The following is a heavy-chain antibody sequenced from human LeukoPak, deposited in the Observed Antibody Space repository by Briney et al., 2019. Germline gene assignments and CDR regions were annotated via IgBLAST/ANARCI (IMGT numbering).Heavy chain of an antibody. Sequence: PSETLSLTCVVYGGSFSGYYWSWIRQPPGKGLEWIGEINHSGSTNYNPSLKSRVTISVDTSKNQFSLKLSSVTAADTAVYYCARGGMGEQWLVFYYFDYWGQGTLVTVSS. V-gene: IGHV4-34*01. J-gene: IGHJ4*02. D-gene: IGHD6-19*01. CDR2: INHSGST. CDR3: ARGGMGEQWLVFYYFDY. CDR1: GGSFSGYY.